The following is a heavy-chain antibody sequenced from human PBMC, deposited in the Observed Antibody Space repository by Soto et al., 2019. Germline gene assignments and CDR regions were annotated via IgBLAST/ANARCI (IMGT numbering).Heavy chain of an antibody. V-gene: IGHV1-69*01. J-gene: IGHJ4*02. D-gene: IGHD3-16*01. CDR1: GGLFSSYA. CDR2: IIPVFDTP. Sequence: QAQLVQSGAEVKKPGSSVKVSCKDSGGLFSSYAISWVRQAPGQGLEWMGGIIPVFDTPYYAQKFQGRVTNTADESTNPPYLELTSLRSDDTAMYYCARGDSPYVWFNEFWGQGSRVTVSS. CDR3: ARGDSPYVWFNEF.